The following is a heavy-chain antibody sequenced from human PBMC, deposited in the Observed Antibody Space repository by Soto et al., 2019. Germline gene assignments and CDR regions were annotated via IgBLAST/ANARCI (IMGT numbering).Heavy chain of an antibody. Sequence: GGSLRLSCAASGCTFISYSMNWVRKAPGKGLEWVSYISSSSSTIYYADSVKGRFTISGDNAKNSLYLQMNSLRAEDTAVYYCASLYDFWSGYRSWFDPWGQGTLVTVSS. V-gene: IGHV3-48*01. CDR1: GCTFISYS. D-gene: IGHD3-3*01. CDR3: ASLYDFWSGYRSWFDP. J-gene: IGHJ5*02. CDR2: ISSSSSTI.